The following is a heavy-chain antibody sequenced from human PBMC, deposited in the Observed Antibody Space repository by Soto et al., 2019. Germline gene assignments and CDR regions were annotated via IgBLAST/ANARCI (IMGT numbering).Heavy chain of an antibody. CDR3: ARVSAAHYYGMDV. D-gene: IGHD3-3*02. CDR2: IYYSGST. V-gene: IGHV4-31*03. J-gene: IGHJ6*02. CDR1: GGSISSGGYY. Sequence: SVTMSVTCTVSGGSISSGGYYWSLISKHPGKGLEWIGYIYYSGSTYYNPSLKRRVTISVDTSKNQFSLKLSSVTAADTAVYYCARVSAAHYYGMDVWGQGTTVTVSS.